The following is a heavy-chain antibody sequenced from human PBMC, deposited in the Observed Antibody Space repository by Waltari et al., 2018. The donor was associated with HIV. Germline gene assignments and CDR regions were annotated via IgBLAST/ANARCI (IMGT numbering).Heavy chain of an antibody. CDR2: ISSSSSYI. Sequence: EVQLVESGGGLVKPGGSLRLSCAASGFPLSSCSMNGVRQAPGKGLEWVSSISSSSSYIYYADSVKGRFTISRDNAKNSLYLQMNSLRAEDTAVYYCARVDYYHSTKSRYFDSWGQGTLVTVSS. CDR3: ARVDYYHSTKSRYFDS. J-gene: IGHJ4*02. V-gene: IGHV3-21*01. CDR1: GFPLSSCS. D-gene: IGHD3-22*01.